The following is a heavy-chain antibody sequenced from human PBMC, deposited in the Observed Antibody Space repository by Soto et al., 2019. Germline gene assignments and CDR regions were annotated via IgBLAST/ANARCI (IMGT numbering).Heavy chain of an antibody. V-gene: IGHV2-70*04. CDR3: ARMFHCSGGTCPFDY. D-gene: IGHD2-15*01. Sequence: SGPTLVNPTQTLTLTCTFSGFSLSTSGMRVSWIRQPPGKALEWLARIDWDDDKFYNTSLKTRLTIPKDSSKNQVVLTMANMDPVDTATYYCARMFHCSGGTCPFDYWGQGALVTVSS. CDR1: GFSLSTSGMR. J-gene: IGHJ4*02. CDR2: IDWDDDK.